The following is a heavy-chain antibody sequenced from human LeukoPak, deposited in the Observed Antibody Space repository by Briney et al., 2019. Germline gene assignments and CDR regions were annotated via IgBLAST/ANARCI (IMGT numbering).Heavy chain of an antibody. D-gene: IGHD6-19*01. Sequence: ASVKVSCKASGYTFTSYGISWVRQAPGQGLEWMGWISAYNGNTNYAQKLQGRVTMTTDTSTSTAYMELRSLRSDDTAVYYCARTREKYTVAGTVDYWGQGTLVTVSS. CDR3: ARTREKYTVAGTVDY. V-gene: IGHV1-18*01. CDR1: GYTFTSYG. J-gene: IGHJ4*02. CDR2: ISAYNGNT.